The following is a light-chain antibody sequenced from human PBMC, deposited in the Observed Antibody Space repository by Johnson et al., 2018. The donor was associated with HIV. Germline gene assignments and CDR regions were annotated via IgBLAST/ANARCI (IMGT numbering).Light chain of an antibody. V-gene: IGLV1-51*02. J-gene: IGLJ1*01. Sequence: QPVLTQPPSVSAAPGQKVTISCSGSSSNIGDNYVSWYQQVPGTAPKLLIYENNKRPSGIPARFSGSKSGTSATLGITGLQTGDEADYYCGTWVGSLSACVFGTGTKVTVL. CDR2: ENN. CDR3: GTWVGSLSACV. CDR1: SSNIGDNY.